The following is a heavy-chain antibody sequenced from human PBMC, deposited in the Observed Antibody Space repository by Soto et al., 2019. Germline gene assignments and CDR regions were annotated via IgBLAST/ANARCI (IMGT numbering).Heavy chain of an antibody. J-gene: IGHJ4*02. CDR1: GFTFSSYG. CDR3: ARAPLRFLEWLHY. CDR2: IWYDGSNK. V-gene: IGHV3-33*01. D-gene: IGHD3-3*01. Sequence: GGSVRLSCAASGFTFSSYGMHWVRQAPGKGLEWVAVIWYDGSNKYYADSVKGRFTISRDNSKNTLYPQMNSLRAEDTAVYYCARAPLRFLEWLHYWGQGTLVTVSS.